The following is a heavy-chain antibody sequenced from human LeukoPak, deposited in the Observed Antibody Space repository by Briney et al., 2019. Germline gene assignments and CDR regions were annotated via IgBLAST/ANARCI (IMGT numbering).Heavy chain of an antibody. CDR2: IIPILGIA. CDR3: AKATPDSSFDY. CDR1: GGTFSSYA. D-gene: IGHD6-6*01. V-gene: IGHV1-69*04. Sequence: ASVKVSCKASGGTFSSYAISWVRQAPGQGLEWMGRIIPILGIANYAQKFQGRVTITADKSTSTAYMELSSLRSEDTAVYYCAKATPDSSFDYWGQGTLVTVSS. J-gene: IGHJ4*02.